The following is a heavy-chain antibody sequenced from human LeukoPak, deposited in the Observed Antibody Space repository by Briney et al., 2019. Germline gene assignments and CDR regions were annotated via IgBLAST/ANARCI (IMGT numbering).Heavy chain of an antibody. CDR3: AKSLLTTASGTGRAFDI. V-gene: IGHV3-53*01. Sequence: GGSLRLSCAASGFTVSSNYMSWVRQAPGKGLEWVSVIYSGGSTYYADSVKGRFTISRDNSKNTLYLQMNSLRAEDTAEYYCAKSLLTTASGTGRAFDIWGQGTMVTVSS. CDR2: IYSGGST. D-gene: IGHD1-26*01. J-gene: IGHJ3*02. CDR1: GFTVSSNY.